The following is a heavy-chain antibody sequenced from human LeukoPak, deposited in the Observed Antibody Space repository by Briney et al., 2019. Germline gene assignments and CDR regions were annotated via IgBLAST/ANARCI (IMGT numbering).Heavy chain of an antibody. CDR2: ISGSGGST. D-gene: IGHD6-13*01. CDR3: AKRHSSNWYYFDY. CDR1: GFTFSSYA. Sequence: GGSLRLSCAASGFTFSSYAMSWVRQAPGKGLDWVSTISGSGGSTYYADSVKGRFTISRDNSKNTLYLQMNSLRAEDTAIYYCAKRHSSNWYYFDYWGQGTLVTVSS. J-gene: IGHJ4*02. V-gene: IGHV3-23*01.